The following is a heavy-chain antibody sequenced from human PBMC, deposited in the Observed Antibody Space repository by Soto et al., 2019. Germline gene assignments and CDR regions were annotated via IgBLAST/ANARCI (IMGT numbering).Heavy chain of an antibody. CDR3: AREVGVDGDYRDYYYYMDV. V-gene: IGHV4-34*01. CDR2: INHSGST. J-gene: IGHJ6*03. Sequence: SETLSLTCAVYGGSFSGYYWSWIRQPPGKGLEWIGEINHSGSTNYNPSLKSRVTISVDTSKNQFSLKLSSVTAADTAVYYCAREVGVDGDYRDYYYYMDVWGKGTTVTVSS. CDR1: GGSFSGYY. D-gene: IGHD4-17*01.